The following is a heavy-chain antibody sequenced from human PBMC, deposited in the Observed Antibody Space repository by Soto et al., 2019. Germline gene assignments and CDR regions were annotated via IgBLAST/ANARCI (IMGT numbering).Heavy chain of an antibody. Sequence: GGSLRLSCAGSGFTFTSYAMSWVRQAPGKGLEWVSAISGSGGKTYYADSVKGRFTISRDNSKNMVFLQLNSLRAEDTAVYFCAREMYSSGFFDYWGQGTLVTVSS. J-gene: IGHJ4*02. V-gene: IGHV3-23*01. D-gene: IGHD6-19*01. CDR3: AREMYSSGFFDY. CDR1: GFTFTSYA. CDR2: ISGSGGKT.